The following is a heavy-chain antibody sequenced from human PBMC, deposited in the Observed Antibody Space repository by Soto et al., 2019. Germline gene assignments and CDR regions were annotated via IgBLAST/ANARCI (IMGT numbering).Heavy chain of an antibody. V-gene: IGHV1-46*03. CDR3: ARASVSGRSFDF. D-gene: IGHD6-19*01. Sequence: ASVKVSCKASGYTLSSYYMHWVRQAPGQGLEWMGIINTSGGSTTYAQKFQGRVTMTRDTSTSTVYMELSSLTSEDTAVYYCARASVSGRSFDFGGKGPLVTVPS. CDR2: INTSGGST. J-gene: IGHJ4*02. CDR1: GYTLSSYY.